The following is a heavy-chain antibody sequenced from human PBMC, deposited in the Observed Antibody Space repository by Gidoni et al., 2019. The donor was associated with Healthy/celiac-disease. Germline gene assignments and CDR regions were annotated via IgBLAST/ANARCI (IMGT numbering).Heavy chain of an antibody. CDR3: AKDQGSPFDSSGWSIDY. Sequence: QVQLVESGGGVVQPGGSLRLSCAASGFTFSSYGMHWVRQAPGKGLEWVAFIRYDGSNKYYADSVKGRFTISRDNSKNTLYLQMNSLRAEDTAVYYCAKDQGSPFDSSGWSIDYWGQGTLVTVSS. D-gene: IGHD6-19*01. CDR2: IRYDGSNK. V-gene: IGHV3-30*02. J-gene: IGHJ4*02. CDR1: GFTFSSYG.